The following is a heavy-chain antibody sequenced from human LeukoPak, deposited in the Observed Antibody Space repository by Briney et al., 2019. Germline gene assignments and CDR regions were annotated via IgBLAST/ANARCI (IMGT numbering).Heavy chain of an antibody. D-gene: IGHD3-22*01. CDR3: AKDREGYYYDSSGFDY. CDR2: ISGSGGST. Sequence: GGSLRLSCAASGFTFGSYAMSWVRQAPGKGLEWVSAISGSGGSTYYADSVKGRFTISRDNSKNTLYLQMNSLRAEDTAVYYCAKDREGYYYDSSGFDYWGQGTLVTVSS. V-gene: IGHV3-23*01. J-gene: IGHJ4*02. CDR1: GFTFGSYA.